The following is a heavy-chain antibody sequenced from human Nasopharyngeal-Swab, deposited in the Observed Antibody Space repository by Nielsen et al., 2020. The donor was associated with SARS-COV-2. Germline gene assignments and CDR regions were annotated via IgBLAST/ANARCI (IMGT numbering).Heavy chain of an antibody. CDR2: IDTSGST. D-gene: IGHD3-9*01. CDR3: ARDYGLRYFDWLLGGFDP. Sequence: SETLSLTCTVSGGSISSGSYYWSWIRQPAGKGLEWIGRIDTSGSTNYNPSLKSRVTISVDTSKNQFSLKLSSVTAADTAVYYCARDYGLRYFDWLLGGFDPWGQGTLVTVSS. V-gene: IGHV4-61*02. J-gene: IGHJ5*02. CDR1: GGSISSGSYY.